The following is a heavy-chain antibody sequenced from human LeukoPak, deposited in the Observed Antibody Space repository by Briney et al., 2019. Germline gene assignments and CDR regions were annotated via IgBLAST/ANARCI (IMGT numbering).Heavy chain of an antibody. CDR2: INSGGTT. CDR3: ATIVSDSSGWYHFDH. V-gene: IGHV3-66*01. Sequence: LAGGSLRLSCAASGLTVTSKYMAWVRQAPGKGLEWVSFINSGGTTNYADSVRGRFIISRDYSKNTLYLQMSSLRAEDRAVYYCATIVSDSSGWYHFDHWGQGALVTVSS. J-gene: IGHJ4*02. D-gene: IGHD6-19*01. CDR1: GLTVTSKY.